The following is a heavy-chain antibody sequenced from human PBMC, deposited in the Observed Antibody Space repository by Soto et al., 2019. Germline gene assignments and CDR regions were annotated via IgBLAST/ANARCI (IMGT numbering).Heavy chain of an antibody. D-gene: IGHD3-10*01. CDR2: INPYSGGA. Sequence: AAVKVSCKASGYTFTGYFMHWVRQAPGQGLERMVWINPYSGGADDPQSFQGRVTMTRDTAISTVYMELSRLRFADTAVYYCARVIRGAYYNSPLDTWGQGTVVTVSS. CDR1: GYTFTGYF. J-gene: IGHJ5*02. V-gene: IGHV1-2*02. CDR3: ARVIRGAYYNSPLDT.